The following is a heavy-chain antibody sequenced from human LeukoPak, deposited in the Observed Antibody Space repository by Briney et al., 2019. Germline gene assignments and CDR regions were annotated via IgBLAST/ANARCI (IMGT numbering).Heavy chain of an antibody. CDR3: AGVMRGAFDI. V-gene: IGHV3-53*01. J-gene: IGHJ3*02. CDR1: GFTVSSND. Sequence: GGSLRLSCAASGFTVSSNDMNWVRQAPGKGLEWVSLLYSGGNTYYADSVKGRFTISRDNSKNTLYLQLDSLRAEDTAVYYCAGVMRGAFDIWGQGTLVTVSS. CDR2: LYSGGNT.